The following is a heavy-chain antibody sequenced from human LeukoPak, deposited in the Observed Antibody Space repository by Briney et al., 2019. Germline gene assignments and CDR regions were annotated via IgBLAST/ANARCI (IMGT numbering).Heavy chain of an antibody. CDR3: ARDGDRGDGYITFDY. CDR1: GFTVTTNY. Sequence: GGSLRLSCAASGFTVTTNYMSWVRQAPGKGLHWVSFIYSGGSTYYADSVKGRFTISRDNSKNTLYLQMNSLTVEDTAVYYCARDGDRGDGYITFDYWGQGTLVTVSS. CDR2: IYSGGST. V-gene: IGHV3-66*01. J-gene: IGHJ4*02. D-gene: IGHD5-24*01.